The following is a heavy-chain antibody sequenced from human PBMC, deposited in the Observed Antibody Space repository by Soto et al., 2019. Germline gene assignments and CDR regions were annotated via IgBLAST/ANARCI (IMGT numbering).Heavy chain of an antibody. CDR2: IYYSGST. D-gene: IGHD3-10*01. Sequence: SETLSLTCTVSGGSISSYYWSWIRQPPGRGLEWIGYIYYSGSTNYNPSLKSRVTISVDTSKNQFSLKLSSVTAADTAVYYCATDLGESKDYWGQGTLVTVS. V-gene: IGHV4-59*01. CDR1: GGSISSYY. J-gene: IGHJ4*02. CDR3: ATDLGESKDY.